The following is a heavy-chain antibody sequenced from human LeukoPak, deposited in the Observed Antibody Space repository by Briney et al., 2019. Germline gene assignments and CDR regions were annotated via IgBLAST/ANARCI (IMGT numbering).Heavy chain of an antibody. CDR3: AKTKGWLQLGGPFDI. V-gene: IGHV3-7*05. CDR1: GFTFSSYW. CDR2: IKQDGSEK. J-gene: IGHJ3*02. Sequence: GGSLRLSCAASGFTFSSYWMSWVRQAPGKGLEWVANIKQDGSEKYYVDSVKGRFTISRDNTKNSLYLQMNSLRAEDTAVYYCAKTKGWLQLGGPFDIWGQGTMVTVSS. D-gene: IGHD5-24*01.